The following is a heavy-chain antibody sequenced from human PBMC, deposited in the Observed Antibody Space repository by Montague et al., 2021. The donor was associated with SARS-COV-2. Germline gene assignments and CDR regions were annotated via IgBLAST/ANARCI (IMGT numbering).Heavy chain of an antibody. J-gene: IGHJ4*02. V-gene: IGHV4-39*07. Sequence: SETLSLTCTVSGGSISSSSYNWGWNRQPPGQGLEWIGSNYYSGSXYYNPSLQSRVTISVDTSKNQFSLKLSSVTAADTAVYYCARVISRQNNIVVVGLYYFDYWGQGTLVTVSS. CDR3: ARVISRQNNIVVVGLYYFDY. D-gene: IGHD2-15*01. CDR1: GGSISSSSYN. CDR2: NYYSGSX.